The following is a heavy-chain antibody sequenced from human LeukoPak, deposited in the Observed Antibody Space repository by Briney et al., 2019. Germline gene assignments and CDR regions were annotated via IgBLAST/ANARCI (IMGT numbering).Heavy chain of an antibody. CDR2: ISGSGGST. D-gene: IGHD6-19*01. V-gene: IGHV3-23*01. Sequence: GGSLRLSCAASGFTFSSYAMSWVRQAPGKGLEWVSAISGSGGSTYYADSVKGRFTNSRDNSKNTLYLQMNSLRAEDRAVYYCAKSIAGATLVDWFDPWGQGTLVTVSS. CDR3: AKSIAGATLVDWFDP. CDR1: GFTFSSYA. J-gene: IGHJ5*02.